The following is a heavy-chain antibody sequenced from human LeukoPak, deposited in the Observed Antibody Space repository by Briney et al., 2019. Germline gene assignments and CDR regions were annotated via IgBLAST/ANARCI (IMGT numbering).Heavy chain of an antibody. V-gene: IGHV4-31*02. D-gene: IGHD5-12*01. J-gene: IGHJ6*02. CDR1: GFTFSSYS. Sequence: LRLSCAASGFTFSSYSMNWFRQHPGKGLEWIGYIYSSGGTFYNPSLKSRVTISVDTSKNHFSLRLGSVTAADTALYYCASSEAPITPPPYGMGVWGQGTKVTVSS. CDR2: IYSSGGT. CDR3: ASSEAPITPPPYGMGV.